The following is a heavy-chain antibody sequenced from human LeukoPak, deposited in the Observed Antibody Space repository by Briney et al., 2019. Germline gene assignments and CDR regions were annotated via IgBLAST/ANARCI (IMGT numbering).Heavy chain of an antibody. J-gene: IGHJ4*02. CDR2: IYYSGST. CDR3: ARDLIGVAGVVRGVIISPYFDY. V-gene: IGHV4-59*01. CDR1: GGSISSYY. D-gene: IGHD3-10*01. Sequence: PSETLSLTCTVSGGSISSYYWSWIRQPPGKGLEWIGYIYYSGSTNYNPSLKSRVTISVDTSKNQFSLKLSSVTAADTAVYYCARDLIGVAGVVRGVIISPYFDYWGQGTLVTVSS.